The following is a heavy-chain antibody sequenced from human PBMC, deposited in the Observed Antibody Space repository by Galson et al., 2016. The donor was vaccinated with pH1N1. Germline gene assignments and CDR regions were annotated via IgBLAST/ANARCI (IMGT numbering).Heavy chain of an antibody. J-gene: IGHJ3*02. Sequence: TLSLTCTVSGGSISSDNYYWTWLRQPAGKGLEWIGRIYRSGTTIYNPSLKSRVTLSVDTSRNHSSLKLNSVTAADMAVYYCAREYSGYDWEGERFDIWGQGTVVTVSS. D-gene: IGHD5-12*01. V-gene: IGHV4-61*02. CDR3: AREYSGYDWEGERFDI. CDR1: GGSISSDNYY. CDR2: IYRSGTT.